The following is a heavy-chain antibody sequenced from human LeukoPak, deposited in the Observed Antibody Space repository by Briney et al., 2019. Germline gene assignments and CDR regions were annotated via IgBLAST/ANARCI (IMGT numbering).Heavy chain of an antibody. CDR1: GFTVSSNY. Sequence: GGSLRLSCAASGFTVSSNYMSWVRQAPGKGLEWVSVIYSGGSTYYADSVKGRFTISRDNSKNTLYLQMNSLRAEDTAVYYCARPNWVGDYYYMDVWGKGTTVTVSS. D-gene: IGHD7-27*01. V-gene: IGHV3-53*05. J-gene: IGHJ6*03. CDR3: ARPNWVGDYYYMDV. CDR2: IYSGGST.